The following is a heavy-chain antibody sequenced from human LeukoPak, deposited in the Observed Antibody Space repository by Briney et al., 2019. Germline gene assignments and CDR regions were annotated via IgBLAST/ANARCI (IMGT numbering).Heavy chain of an antibody. CDR1: GGSISSYY. CDR2: IYYSGST. V-gene: IGHV4-59*01. J-gene: IGHJ4*02. CDR3: ARSDMVRGVIRIDY. D-gene: IGHD3-10*01. Sequence: PSETLSLTCTVSGGSISSYYWSWIRQPPGKGLEWIGYIYYSGSTNYNPSLKSRVTISVDTSKNQFSLKLSSVTAADTAVYYCARSDMVRGVIRIDYWGQRTLVTVSS.